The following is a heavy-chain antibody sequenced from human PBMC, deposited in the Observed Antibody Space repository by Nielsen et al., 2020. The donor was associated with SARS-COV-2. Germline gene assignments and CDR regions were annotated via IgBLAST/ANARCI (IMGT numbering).Heavy chain of an antibody. CDR3: ACRRDGYNYDTF. Sequence: GESLKISCAASGFTFSSYAMSWVRQAPGKGLEWVSAISGASTYSAESVKGRFTISRDNAGNTLYLQMNSLGAEDTAVYYCACRRDGYNYDTFWGQGTLVTVSS. D-gene: IGHD5-24*01. V-gene: IGHV3-23*01. CDR1: GFTFSSYA. J-gene: IGHJ4*02. CDR2: ISGAST.